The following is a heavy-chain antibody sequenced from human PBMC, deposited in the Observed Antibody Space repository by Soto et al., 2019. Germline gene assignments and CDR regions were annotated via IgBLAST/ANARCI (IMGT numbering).Heavy chain of an antibody. CDR2: ISYDGSKK. D-gene: IGHD6-19*01. Sequence: QVQLVESGGGVVQPGRSLRLSCAASGFTFSHYAMHWVRQAPGKGLEWVAIISYDGSKKYYGDSVKGRFTISRDNSKNTLYLQINSLRVEDTAVYYCARDVAGKNWLDPWGQGTQVTVSS. V-gene: IGHV3-30-3*01. CDR3: ARDVAGKNWLDP. J-gene: IGHJ5*02. CDR1: GFTFSHYA.